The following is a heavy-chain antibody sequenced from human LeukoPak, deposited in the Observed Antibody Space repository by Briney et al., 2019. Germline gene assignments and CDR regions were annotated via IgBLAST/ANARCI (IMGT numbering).Heavy chain of an antibody. J-gene: IGHJ4*02. CDR3: AKSYYDFWSGYSDY. D-gene: IGHD3-3*01. CDR1: GFTFRSYS. V-gene: IGHV3-21*06. CDR2: ITSSSSI. Sequence: GGSLRLSCAASGFTFRSYSMNWVRQAPGKGLEWVSSITSSSSISYADSVKGRFSISRDNAKNTLYLQMSSLRAEDTAVYYCAKSYYDFWSGYSDYWGQGTLVTVSS.